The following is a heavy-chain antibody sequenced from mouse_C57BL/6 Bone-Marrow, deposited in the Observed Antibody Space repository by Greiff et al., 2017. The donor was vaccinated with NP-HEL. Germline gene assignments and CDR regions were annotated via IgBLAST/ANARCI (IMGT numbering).Heavy chain of an antibody. CDR3: TRSWAWFAY. Sequence: VKLMESGAELVRPGASVTLSCKASGYTFTDYEMHWVKQTPVHGLEWIGAIDPETGGTAYNQKFKGKAILTADKSSSTAYMELRSLTSEDSAVYYCTRSWAWFAYWGQGTLVTVSA. D-gene: IGHD4-1*01. CDR2: IDPETGGT. V-gene: IGHV1-15*01. J-gene: IGHJ3*01. CDR1: GYTFTDYE.